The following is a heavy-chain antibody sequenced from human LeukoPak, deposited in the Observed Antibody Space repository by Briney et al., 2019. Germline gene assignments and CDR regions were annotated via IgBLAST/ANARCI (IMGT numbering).Heavy chain of an antibody. CDR1: GFTFSSYA. Sequence: GGSLRLSCAASGFTFSSYAMSWVRQAPGKGLEWVSVIYSGGSTYYADSVKGRFTISRDNSKNTLYLQMNSLRAEDTAVYYCAKGLPKRFDPWGQGTLVTVSS. D-gene: IGHD4-11*01. CDR2: IYSGGST. V-gene: IGHV3-23*03. CDR3: AKGLPKRFDP. J-gene: IGHJ5*02.